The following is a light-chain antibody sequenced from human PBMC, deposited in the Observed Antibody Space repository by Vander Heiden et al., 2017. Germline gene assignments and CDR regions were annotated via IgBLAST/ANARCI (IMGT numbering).Light chain of an antibody. J-gene: IGLJ3*02. CDR3: QSYDSSLSGWL. CDR2: VNS. CDR1: SYDIVAGYD. V-gene: IGLV1-40*01. Sequence: QSVLTPPPSVSGAPGHRVTISCTGSSYDIVAGYDVHWYQQLPGTAPKLLIYVNSNRPSGVPDRFSGSKSGTSASLAITGLQAEDEADYYCQSYDSSLSGWLFGGGTKLTVL.